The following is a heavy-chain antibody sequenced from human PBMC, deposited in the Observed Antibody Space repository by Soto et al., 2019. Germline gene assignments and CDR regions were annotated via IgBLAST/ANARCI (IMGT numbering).Heavy chain of an antibody. J-gene: IGHJ4*02. V-gene: IGHV3-33*01. CDR2: IWYDGSNK. D-gene: IGHD4-17*01. CDR1: GFTFSSYG. CDR3: ARLDYGDYASGN. Sequence: QVQLVESGGGVVQPGRSLRLSCAASGFTFSSYGMHWVRQAPGKGLEWVAVIWYDGSNKYYADSVKGRFTITRDNSKNTLYLQMNSLRAEDTAVYYCARLDYGDYASGNWGQGPLVTVSS.